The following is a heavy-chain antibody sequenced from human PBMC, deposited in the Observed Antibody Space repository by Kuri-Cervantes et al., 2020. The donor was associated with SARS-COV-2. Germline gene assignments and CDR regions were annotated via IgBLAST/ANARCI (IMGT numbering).Heavy chain of an antibody. CDR1: GFTFSSYA. D-gene: IGHD2-21*01. Sequence: GGSLRLSCVASGFTFSSYAMHWVRQASGKGLEWVAVISYDGSNKYYADSVKGRFTISRDNSQNTLYLHMKSLRSEDTAMYYCAKDRVGVQDFWGQGTLVTVSS. CDR2: ISYDGSNK. J-gene: IGHJ4*02. CDR3: AKDRVGVQDF. V-gene: IGHV3-30-3*01.